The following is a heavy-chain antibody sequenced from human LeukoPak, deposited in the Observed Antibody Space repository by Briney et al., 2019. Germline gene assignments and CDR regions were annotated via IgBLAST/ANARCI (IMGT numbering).Heavy chain of an antibody. J-gene: IGHJ3*02. CDR2: IYSSGST. CDR3: ARSDGYGLVGI. CDR1: GASISSGSNY. Sequence: SETLSLTCSVSGASISSGSNYWGWIRQPPGKTLEWIGSIYSSGSTYYNPSLKSRVIIIIDTSKNHFSLTLSSVTAADTAVYYCARSDGYGLVGIWGQGTMVTVSS. V-gene: IGHV4-39*07. D-gene: IGHD3-10*01.